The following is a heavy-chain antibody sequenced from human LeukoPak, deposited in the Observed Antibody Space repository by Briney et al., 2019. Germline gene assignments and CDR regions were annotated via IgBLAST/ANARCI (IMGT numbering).Heavy chain of an antibody. V-gene: IGHV3-53*01. CDR1: GFTFSNYA. CDR2: IYSGGST. CDR3: ARLRGRLYFDY. J-gene: IGHJ4*02. Sequence: GGSLRLPCAASGFTFSNYAMSWVRQAPGKGLEWVSVIYSGGSTYYADSVKGRFTISRDNSKNTLYLQMNSLRAEDTAVYYCARLRGRLYFDYWGQGTLVTVSS. D-gene: IGHD3-16*01.